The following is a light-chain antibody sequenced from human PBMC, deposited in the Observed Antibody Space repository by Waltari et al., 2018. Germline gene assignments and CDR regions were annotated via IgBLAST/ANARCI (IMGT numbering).Light chain of an antibody. V-gene: IGKV4-1*01. J-gene: IGKJ1*01. CDR1: QSILYNSNDKNY. CDR3: QQYYRSRT. CDR2: WAS. Sequence: DIVMTQSPNSLAVSLGERATINCKSSQSILYNSNDKNYLAWYQQKPGQPPKLLIYWASTRESGVPDRFSGSGSGTDFTLTISSLQAEDVAVYYCQQYYRSRTFGQGTKVEIK.